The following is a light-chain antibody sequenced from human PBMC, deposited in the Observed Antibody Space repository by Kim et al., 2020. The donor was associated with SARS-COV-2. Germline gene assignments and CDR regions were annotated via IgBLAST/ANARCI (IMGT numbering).Light chain of an antibody. J-gene: IGLJ1*01. CDR2: EVG. Sequence: QSLTASCTGASSGVGGYKYVSWYQQHPGKAPKLVIYEVGNQPSGVSIRFSGSKSGNTASLTISGLQAEDEADYYCSSYIRGSTNYVFGTGTKVTVL. CDR3: SSYIRGSTNYV. CDR1: SSGVGGYKY. V-gene: IGLV2-14*01.